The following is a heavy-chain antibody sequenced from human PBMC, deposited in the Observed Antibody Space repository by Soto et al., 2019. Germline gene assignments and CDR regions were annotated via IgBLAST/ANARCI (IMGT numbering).Heavy chain of an antibody. CDR3: AKIIRRYGSGYDY. CDR2: ISFDGTNK. D-gene: IGHD3-10*01. J-gene: IGHJ4*02. V-gene: IGHV3-30*18. CDR1: GFTFSTYG. Sequence: GGSLRLSCEASGFTFSTYGMHWVRQAPGKGLEWVAVISFDGTNKYYADSVKGRFTISRDNSKDTLFLQMDSLRPEDTALYYCAKIIRRYGSGYDYWGQGTRVTVSS.